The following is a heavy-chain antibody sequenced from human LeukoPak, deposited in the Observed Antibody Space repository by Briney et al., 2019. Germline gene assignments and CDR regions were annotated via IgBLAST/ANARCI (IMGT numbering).Heavy chain of an antibody. V-gene: IGHV4-34*01. J-gene: IGHJ3*01. CDR2: INHSGST. D-gene: IGHD4-23*01. CDR1: GGSFSGYY. CDR3: ARHVRDYGGDSGAFDL. Sequence: PSETLSLTCAVYGGSFSGYYWSWIRQPPGKGLEWIGEINHSGSTNYNPSLKSRVTISVDTSKNQFSLKLSSVIAADTAVYYCARHVRDYGGDSGAFDLWGQGTMVTVSS.